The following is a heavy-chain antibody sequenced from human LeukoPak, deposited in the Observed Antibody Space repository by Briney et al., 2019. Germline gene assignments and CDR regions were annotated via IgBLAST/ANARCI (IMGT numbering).Heavy chain of an antibody. J-gene: IGHJ6*03. Sequence: SETLSLTCTVSGGSLSSYYWSWIRQPPGKGLEWIGYIYYSGSTNYNPSLKSRVTISVDTSKNQFSLKLSSVTAADTAVYYCTRGDGYNTYYYYYIDVWGKGTTVTVSS. D-gene: IGHD5-24*01. V-gene: IGHV4-59*01. CDR3: TRGDGYNTYYYYYIDV. CDR1: GGSLSSYY. CDR2: IYYSGST.